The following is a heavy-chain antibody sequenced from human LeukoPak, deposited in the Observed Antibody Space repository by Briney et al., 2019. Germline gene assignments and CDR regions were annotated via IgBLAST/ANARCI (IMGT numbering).Heavy chain of an antibody. CDR2: IRTKSSGGTK. J-gene: IGHJ6*02. V-gene: IGHV3-49*04. CDR3: TRVWIDYVWGSWRSYYYYGMDV. Sequence: GGSLRLSCTASGFTFGEYAMSWVRQAPGKGLEWVGSIRTKSSGGTKEYAASVKGRFTISRDDSERIVSLQMNSLKTEDTAVYYCTRVWIDYVWGSWRSYYYYGMDVWGQGTTVTVSS. CDR1: GFTFGEYA. D-gene: IGHD3-16*01.